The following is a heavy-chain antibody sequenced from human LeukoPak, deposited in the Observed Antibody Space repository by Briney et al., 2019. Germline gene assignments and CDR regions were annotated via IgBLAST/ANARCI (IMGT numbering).Heavy chain of an antibody. CDR2: IKQDGSEK. CDR1: GITFSRYW. CDR3: ARDADFEY. J-gene: IGHJ4*02. Sequence: GGSLRLSCAVSGITFSRYWMSWVRQAPGKGLEWVANIKQDGSEKNYVDSVKGRFTIFRDNAKNSLYLQMNSLRAEDTAVYYCARDADFEYWGQGTLVTVSS. V-gene: IGHV3-7*04.